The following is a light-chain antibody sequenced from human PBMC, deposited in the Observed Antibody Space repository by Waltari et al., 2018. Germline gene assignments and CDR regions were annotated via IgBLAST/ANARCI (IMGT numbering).Light chain of an antibody. CDR3: SSYTTSSTVI. CDR1: SSDIGSHNF. V-gene: IGLV2-18*02. Sequence: QSALIQPPSVSGSPGQSVAIYCTGTSSDIGSHNFVSWYQQFPGTAPKLLIYEVTNRPSGVPDRFSGSKSGYTASLAISGLQPEDEADYYCSSYTTSSTVIFGGGTKLTVL. CDR2: EVT. J-gene: IGLJ2*01.